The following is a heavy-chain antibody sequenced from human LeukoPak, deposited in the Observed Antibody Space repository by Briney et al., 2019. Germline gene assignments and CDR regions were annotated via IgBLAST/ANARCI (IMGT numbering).Heavy chain of an antibody. CDR1: GFTFSDYT. CDR3: ARDNRDFWSGYYYFDY. J-gene: IGHJ4*02. Sequence: GGSLRLSCAASGFTFSDYTMNWVRQAPGKGLEWVSYISTTSSTIYYADSVKGRFTVSRDNAKNSQYLQMNSLRAEDTAVYYCARDNRDFWSGYYYFDYWGQGSLVTVPS. D-gene: IGHD3-3*01. CDR2: ISTTSSTI. V-gene: IGHV3-48*01.